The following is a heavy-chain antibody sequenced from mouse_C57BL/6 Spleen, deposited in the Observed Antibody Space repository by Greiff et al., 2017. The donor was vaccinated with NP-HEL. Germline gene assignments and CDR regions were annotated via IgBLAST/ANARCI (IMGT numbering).Heavy chain of an antibody. Sequence: QVQLQQSGAELVMPGASVKLSCKASGYTFTSYWMHWVKQRPGQGLEWIGEIDPSDSYTNYNQKLKGKSTFTVDKSSSTAYMQLSSLTSEDSAVYYCARRGPYAIDYWGQGTSVTVSS. CDR1: GYTFTSYW. V-gene: IGHV1-69*01. CDR2: IDPSDSYT. J-gene: IGHJ4*01. CDR3: ARRGPYAIDY.